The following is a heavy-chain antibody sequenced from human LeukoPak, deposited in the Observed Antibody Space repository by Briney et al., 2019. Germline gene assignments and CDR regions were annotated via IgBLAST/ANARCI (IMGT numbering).Heavy chain of an antibody. CDR2: ISRSSSTI. D-gene: IGHD2-15*01. Sequence: GGSLRLSCAASGFRFSDYRMNWVRQAPGKGLEWVSYISRSSSTIYYADSVKGRFTISRDNAKNSLYLQVNSLRVEDTAVYYCAGADPATNYYYYGMDVWGQGITVTVSS. V-gene: IGHV3-48*01. CDR3: AGADPATNYYYYGMDV. CDR1: GFRFSDYR. J-gene: IGHJ6*02.